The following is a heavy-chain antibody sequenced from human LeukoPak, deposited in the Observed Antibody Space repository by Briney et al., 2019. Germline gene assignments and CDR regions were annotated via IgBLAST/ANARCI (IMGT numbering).Heavy chain of an antibody. D-gene: IGHD4/OR15-4a*01. CDR1: GYSLSELS. Sequence: ASVKVSCKVSGYSLSELSIHWVRQVPGKGFTWMGGFDIKDVEIVNAQSFQGRVTMTQDTSTDTAYMEISRLTSEDTAVYYCASGFYGAGHFDDDVFDIWGQGTLVTVSS. CDR2: FDIKDVEI. J-gene: IGHJ3*02. CDR3: ASGFYGAGHFDDDVFDI. V-gene: IGHV1-24*01.